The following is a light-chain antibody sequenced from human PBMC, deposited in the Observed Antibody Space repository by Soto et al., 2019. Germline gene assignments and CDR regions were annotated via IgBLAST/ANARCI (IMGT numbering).Light chain of an antibody. CDR1: QTVNNNY. CDR3: QQYGGSAPWT. J-gene: IGKJ1*01. Sequence: EIVLTQPPGPLSVSPGDRVTLSCRASQTVNNNYLAWYQQKPGQAPRLLIYAASTPATGTPARFSGSGSGTHFTLTVSRLAPEDFAVYYCQQYGGSAPWTFGPGTKVDMK. CDR2: AAS. V-gene: IGKV3-20*01.